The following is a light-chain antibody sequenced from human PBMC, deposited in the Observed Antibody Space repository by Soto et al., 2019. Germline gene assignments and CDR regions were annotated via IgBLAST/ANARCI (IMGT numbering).Light chain of an antibody. Sequence: EIVMTQSPPTLSVSPGERATLSCRASLSISSKLAWYQQKPGQAPRLLIYGASTRATDIPARFSGSGSGTEFTLTISSLQSEDFAIYYCQQYNNWLFTFGPGTKVDIK. V-gene: IGKV3-15*01. CDR3: QQYNNWLFT. CDR1: LSISSK. J-gene: IGKJ3*01. CDR2: GAS.